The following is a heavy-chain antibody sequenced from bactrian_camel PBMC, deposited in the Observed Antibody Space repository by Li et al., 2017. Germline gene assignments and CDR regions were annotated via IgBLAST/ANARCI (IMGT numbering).Heavy chain of an antibody. J-gene: IGHJ6*01. V-gene: IGHV3S40*01. CDR1: GSIVSTMC. CDR2: ISPGSGRR. CDR3: AARGPYCYTKLSVRDFTY. Sequence: DVQLVESGGGSVQAGRSLRLSCAYSGSIVSTMCMGWVRQAPGKEREGVAAISPGSGRRWYADSVKGRFTISQDNAKNTVYLQMNSLKPEDTAMYYCAARGPYCYTKLSVRDFTYWGQGTQVTVS. D-gene: IGHD2*01.